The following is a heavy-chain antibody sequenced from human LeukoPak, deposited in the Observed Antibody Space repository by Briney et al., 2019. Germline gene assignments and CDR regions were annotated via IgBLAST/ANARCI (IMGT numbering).Heavy chain of an antibody. CDR3: ARGTTH. CDR2: INPKSGDT. CDR1: GFTFNAYN. D-gene: IGHD1/OR15-1a*01. V-gene: IGHV1-2*02. Sequence: ASVKVSCKASGFTFNAYNIHWVRQAPGQGLEWMGWINPKSGDTNYAQKFQGRVTMTRDTSINTAYMELSSLRSDDTAVFYCARGTTHWGQGTLITVSS. J-gene: IGHJ4*02.